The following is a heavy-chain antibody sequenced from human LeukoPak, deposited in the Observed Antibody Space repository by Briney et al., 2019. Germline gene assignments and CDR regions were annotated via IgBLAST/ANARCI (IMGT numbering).Heavy chain of an antibody. CDR1: GGSISSYY. V-gene: IGHV4-59*12. CDR3: ARGPDYGDFLNWFDP. Sequence: SETLSLTCTVSGGSISSYYWSWIRQPPGKGLEWIGYIYYSGSTNYNPSLKSRVTISVDTSKNQFSLKLSSVTAADTAVYYCARGPDYGDFLNWFDPWGQGTLVTVSS. D-gene: IGHD4-17*01. CDR2: IYYSGST. J-gene: IGHJ5*02.